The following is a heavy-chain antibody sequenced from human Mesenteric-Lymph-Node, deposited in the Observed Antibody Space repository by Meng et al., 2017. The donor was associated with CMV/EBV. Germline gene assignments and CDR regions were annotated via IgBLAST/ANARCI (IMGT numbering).Heavy chain of an antibody. CDR1: GGSFLGYY. CDR2: INHSGST. CDR3: ARHQRWLKSEGGFNY. J-gene: IGHJ4*02. Sequence: VQRISWGAGRLKPSESLSLTCAAYGGSFLGYYWSWIRQPPGKGLEWIGEINHSGSTNYNPSLKSRVTISVDTSKNQFSLKLSSVTAADTAVYYCARHQRWLKSEGGFNYWGQGTLVTVSS. D-gene: IGHD4-23*01. V-gene: IGHV4-34*01.